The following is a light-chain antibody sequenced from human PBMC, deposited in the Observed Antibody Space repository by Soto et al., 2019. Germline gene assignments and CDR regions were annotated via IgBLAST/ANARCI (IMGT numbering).Light chain of an antibody. J-gene: IGKJ1*01. V-gene: IGKV3-20*01. CDR3: QQYGSSPQT. Sequence: EIVLTQSPGTLSLSPGERATLSCRASQSITSTQLAWYQQKPGQAPRLLIYGASSRATGIPDRFSGSGSGKDFTLVINRLEPEDFAVYYCQQYGSSPQTFGQGTKVEIK. CDR2: GAS. CDR1: QSITSTQ.